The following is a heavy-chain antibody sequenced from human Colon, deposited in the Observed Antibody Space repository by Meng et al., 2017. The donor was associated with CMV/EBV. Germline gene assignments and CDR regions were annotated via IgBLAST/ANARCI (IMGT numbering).Heavy chain of an antibody. Sequence: ASVKVSCKASGYTFTGYYMHWVRQAPGQGLEWMGWINPNSGGTNYAQKFQGRVTMTRDTSISTAYMELSRLRSDDTAVYYCARVDSDSNGYYGPDFWGQGTMVTVSS. J-gene: IGHJ3*01. CDR3: ARVDSDSNGYYGPDF. D-gene: IGHD3-16*01. CDR2: INPNSGGT. CDR1: GYTFTGYY. V-gene: IGHV1-2*02.